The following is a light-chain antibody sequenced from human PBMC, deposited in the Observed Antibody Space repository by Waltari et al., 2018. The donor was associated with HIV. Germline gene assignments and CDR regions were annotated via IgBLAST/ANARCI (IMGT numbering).Light chain of an antibody. CDR3: CSCATPNTRV. Sequence: QSALTQPASVSGSPGQSISISCTGTSSDVGSCKFASWYQQHPGKAPKRLIYEGTKRPSGVSNRFSASKSGNTASLTISGLQAEDEADYYCCSCATPNTRVFGGGTKLTVL. CDR2: EGT. J-gene: IGLJ3*02. V-gene: IGLV2-23*01. CDR1: SSDVGSCKF.